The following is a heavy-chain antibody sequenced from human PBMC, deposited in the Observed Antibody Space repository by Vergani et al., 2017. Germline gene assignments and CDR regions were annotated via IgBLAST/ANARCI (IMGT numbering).Heavy chain of an antibody. CDR3: SKSRIYHGAGSPDE. V-gene: IGHV4-59*02. J-gene: IGHJ4*02. Sequence: QVKLQESGPGLVKPSETLSLTCTVSGASVNSYYWSWIRQPPGKGLEWMGYVSFRGDTLYDPSVKGRMTISLNTSSNQFSLYLASVTPAGTAVYYCSKSRIYHGAGSPDEWGQGTLVTVSS. CDR1: GASVNSYY. CDR2: VSFRGDT. D-gene: IGHD3-10*01.